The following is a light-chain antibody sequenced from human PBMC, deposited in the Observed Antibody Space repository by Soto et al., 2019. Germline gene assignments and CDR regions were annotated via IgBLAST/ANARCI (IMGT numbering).Light chain of an antibody. V-gene: IGKV3-15*01. Sequence: EIVMTQSPATLSVSPGERATLSCRAGQSVSGNLAWYQQKPGQAPRLLIYGASTRATAIPARFSGSGSGTEFTLIISSLQSEDFAVYYCQQYNNWPPAFGQGTKVEIK. J-gene: IGKJ1*01. CDR2: GAS. CDR1: QSVSGN. CDR3: QQYNNWPPA.